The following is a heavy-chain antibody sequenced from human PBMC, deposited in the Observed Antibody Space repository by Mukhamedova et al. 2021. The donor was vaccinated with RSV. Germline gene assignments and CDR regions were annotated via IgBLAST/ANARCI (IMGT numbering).Heavy chain of an antibody. D-gene: IGHD1-26*01. V-gene: IGHV3-23*01. CDR3: AKEGVESGSYYLDY. J-gene: IGHJ4*02. Sequence: AEYMGGRFTISRDNSRHTLYLQMNSLRAEDTALYYCAKEGVESGSYYLDYWGQGTLVTVSS.